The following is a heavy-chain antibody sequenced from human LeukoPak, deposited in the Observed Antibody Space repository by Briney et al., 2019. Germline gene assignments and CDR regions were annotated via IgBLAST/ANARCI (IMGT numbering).Heavy chain of an antibody. CDR3: ARRQGNSLGAFDI. CDR1: GYSFTGYY. Sequence: ASVKASCKASGYSFTGYYMHWVRQAPGQGLEWMGWINPNSGDTKYAQKFQGRVTMTRDTSISTAYMDLSGLRSDDTAVYYCARRQGNSLGAFDIWGQGTMITVSS. J-gene: IGHJ3*02. CDR2: INPNSGDT. D-gene: IGHD2-21*01. V-gene: IGHV1-2*02.